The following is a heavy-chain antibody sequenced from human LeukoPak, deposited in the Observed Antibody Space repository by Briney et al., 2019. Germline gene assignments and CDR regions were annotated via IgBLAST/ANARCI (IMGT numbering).Heavy chain of an antibody. CDR1: GFTFSDYY. J-gene: IGHJ5*02. V-gene: IGHV3-11*06. CDR2: ISSSSSYT. Sequence: GGSLRLSCAASGFTFSDYYMSWLRQAPGKGLEWVSYISSSSSYTNYADSVKGRFTISRDNAKNSLYLQMNSLRAEDTAVYYCARFITMVRGVIPENWFDPWGQGTLVTVSS. D-gene: IGHD3-10*01. CDR3: ARFITMVRGVIPENWFDP.